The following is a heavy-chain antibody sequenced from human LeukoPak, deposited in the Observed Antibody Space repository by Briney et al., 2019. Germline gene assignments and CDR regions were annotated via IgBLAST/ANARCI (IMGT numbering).Heavy chain of an antibody. Sequence: SETLSLTCDVSGGSIDSTNWWNWVRQPPGKGLEWIGEIHHDGRINYNPSLKSRVTLSVDKSKNQFSLKLSSVTAADTAVYYCAREVVPYYDSSGYFDYWGQGTLVTVSS. CDR2: IHHDGRI. V-gene: IGHV4/OR15-8*01. J-gene: IGHJ4*02. D-gene: IGHD3-22*01. CDR3: AREVVPYYDSSGYFDY. CDR1: GGSIDSTNW.